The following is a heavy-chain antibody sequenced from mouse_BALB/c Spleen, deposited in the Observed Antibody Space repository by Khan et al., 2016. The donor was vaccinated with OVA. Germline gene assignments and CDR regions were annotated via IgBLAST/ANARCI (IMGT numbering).Heavy chain of an antibody. J-gene: IGHJ2*01. CDR3: ARGNYYGYYFDY. CDR2: ISYSGFT. D-gene: IGHD1-1*01. CDR1: GYSITSGYA. V-gene: IGHV3-2*02. Sequence: EVELVESGPGLVKPSQSLSLTCTVTGYSITSGYAWNWIRQFPGNKLEWMGYISYSGFTSYPPSLKSRISITRDTSKNQFFLQLNSVTTEDTATYYCARGNYYGYYFDYWGQGTTLTVSS.